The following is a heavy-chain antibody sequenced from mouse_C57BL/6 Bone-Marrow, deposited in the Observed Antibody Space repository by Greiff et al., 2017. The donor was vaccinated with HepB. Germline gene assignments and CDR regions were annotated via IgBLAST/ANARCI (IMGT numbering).Heavy chain of an antibody. CDR2: ISSGSSTI. J-gene: IGHJ3*01. CDR3: ARTNLAWFAY. Sequence: EVKVEESWGGLVKPGGSLKLSCAASGFTFSDYGMHWVRQAPEKGLEWVAYISSGSSTIYYADTVKGRFTISRDNAKNTLFLQMTSLRSEDTAMYYCARTNLAWFAYWGQGTLVTVSA. V-gene: IGHV5-17*01. CDR1: GFTFSDYG.